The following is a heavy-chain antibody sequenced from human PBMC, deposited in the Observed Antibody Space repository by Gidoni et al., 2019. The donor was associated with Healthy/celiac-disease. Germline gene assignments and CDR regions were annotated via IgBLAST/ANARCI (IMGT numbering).Heavy chain of an antibody. V-gene: IGHV1-69*01. J-gene: IGHJ6*02. Sequence: QVQLVQSGAAVKTPGSSVQVSCKASAGTFSSYAISWVRQAPGQGLEWMGGIIPIFGTANSAQKFQGIVTITADESTSTAYMELSSLRSEDTAVYYCARGSHYYGMDVWGQGTTVTVSS. CDR1: AGTFSSYA. CDR3: ARGSHYYGMDV. CDR2: IIPIFGTA.